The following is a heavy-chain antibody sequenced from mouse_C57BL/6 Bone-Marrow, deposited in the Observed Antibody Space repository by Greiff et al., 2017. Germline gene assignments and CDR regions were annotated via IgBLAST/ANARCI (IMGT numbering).Heavy chain of an antibody. J-gene: IGHJ4*01. Sequence: VKLVESGPGLVAPSQSLSITCTVSGFSLTSYGVSWVRQPPGKGLEWLGGIWGDGSTNYHSALISRLSIRNDNSKSQAFLKLNSLQTDDTATYYCAKTPDDYDMDYWGQGTSVTVSS. CDR2: IWGDGST. CDR3: AKTPDDYDMDY. D-gene: IGHD2-4*01. CDR1: GFSLTSYG. V-gene: IGHV2-3*01.